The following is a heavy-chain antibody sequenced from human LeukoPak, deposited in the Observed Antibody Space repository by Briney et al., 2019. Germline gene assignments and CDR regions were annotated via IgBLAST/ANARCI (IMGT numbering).Heavy chain of an antibody. CDR3: ARLTVVNSRSDAFDI. V-gene: IGHV5-51*01. CDR2: IYPGDSDT. J-gene: IGHJ3*02. D-gene: IGHD4-23*01. CDR1: GYSFTSYW. Sequence: GESLKISCKGSGYSFTSYWLGWVRQMPGKGLEWMGIIYPGDSDTRYSPSFQGQVTISADKSISTAYLQWSSLKASDTAMYYCARLTVVNSRSDAFDIWGQGTMVTVSS.